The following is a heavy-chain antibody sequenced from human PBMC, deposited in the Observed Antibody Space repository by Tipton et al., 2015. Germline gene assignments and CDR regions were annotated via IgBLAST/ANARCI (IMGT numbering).Heavy chain of an antibody. Sequence: TLSLTCTVSGDSISSSSYYWDWIRQPPGKGLEWIGNIYYSGSTYYNPPLNSRVTISIDTSRNQFSLKLSSVTAADTAVYYCARDLEHGMDVWGHGTTVTVSS. J-gene: IGHJ6*02. D-gene: IGHD5-24*01. CDR2: IYYSGST. CDR1: GDSISSSSYY. CDR3: ARDLEHGMDV. V-gene: IGHV4-39*07.